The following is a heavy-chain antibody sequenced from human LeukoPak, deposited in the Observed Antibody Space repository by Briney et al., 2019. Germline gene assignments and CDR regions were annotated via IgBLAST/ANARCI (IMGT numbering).Heavy chain of an antibody. V-gene: IGHV4-4*07. CDR1: GASMTSYY. D-gene: IGHD4-17*01. CDR2: LDTSGNP. J-gene: IGHJ2*01. CDR3: ARDYGAQFDT. Sequence: PSETLSLTCAVSGASMTSYYWNWIRQPAGKGLEWLGVLDTSGNPIYNPSLESRLTLSVDTSKNHFSLTLQSVTAADTAVYYCARDYGAQFDTWGRGTRVTVSS.